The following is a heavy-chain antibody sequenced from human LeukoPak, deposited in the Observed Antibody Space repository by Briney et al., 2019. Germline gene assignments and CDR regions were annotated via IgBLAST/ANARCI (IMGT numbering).Heavy chain of an antibody. Sequence: SGTLSLTCAVYGGSFSGYYWSWIRQPPGKGLEWIGEINHSGSTNYNPSLNSRVTISRDTSKNHFSLELSSVTAADTAVYFCARGRVSSSSWSSTYYYYFYMDVWGKGTTVTVSS. J-gene: IGHJ6*03. CDR1: GGSFSGYY. V-gene: IGHV4-34*01. D-gene: IGHD6-13*01. CDR2: INHSGST. CDR3: ARGRVSSSSWSSTYYYYFYMDV.